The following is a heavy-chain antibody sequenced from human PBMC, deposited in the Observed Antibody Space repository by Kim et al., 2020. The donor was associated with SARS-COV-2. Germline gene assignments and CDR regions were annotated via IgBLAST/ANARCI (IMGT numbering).Heavy chain of an antibody. Sequence: QKFQGRVTMTRDTSTSTVYMELSSLRSEDTAVYCCARDLVVVPAASGFDYWGQGTLVTVSS. D-gene: IGHD2-2*01. CDR3: ARDLVVVPAASGFDY. V-gene: IGHV1-46*01. J-gene: IGHJ4*02.